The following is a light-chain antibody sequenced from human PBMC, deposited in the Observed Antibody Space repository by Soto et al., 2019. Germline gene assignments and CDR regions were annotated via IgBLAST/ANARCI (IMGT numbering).Light chain of an antibody. CDR2: GAS. Sequence: EIVMTQSPGTLSVSPGERATLSCRASQSLSSNLAWYQQKPGQAPRLLIYGASTRATGIPARFSGSGSGTAFTLTISSLQSEDFAVYYCQHYNYWPWTFGQGTKVEIK. V-gene: IGKV3-15*01. CDR1: QSLSSN. CDR3: QHYNYWPWT. J-gene: IGKJ1*01.